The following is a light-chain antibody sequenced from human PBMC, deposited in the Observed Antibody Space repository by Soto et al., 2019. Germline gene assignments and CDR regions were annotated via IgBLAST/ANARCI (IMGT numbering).Light chain of an antibody. Sequence: DIPMTQSPSTLSASVGDRVTITCRASQSISSWLAWYQQKPGKAPKILIYDASSLESGVPSRFSGSGSGTEFTLTISSLQPDDFATYYCQQYNSYRTLGQGTKVDIK. J-gene: IGKJ1*01. CDR1: QSISSW. CDR2: DAS. V-gene: IGKV1-5*01. CDR3: QQYNSYRT.